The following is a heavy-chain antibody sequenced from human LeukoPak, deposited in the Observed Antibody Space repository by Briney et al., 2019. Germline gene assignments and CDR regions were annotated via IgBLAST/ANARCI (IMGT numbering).Heavy chain of an antibody. Sequence: PGGSLRLSCAASGFPFSDYWMHWVRQAPGKGLVWVSLINSDSRDIKYAASVKGRFTISRDNSKNTLYLQMSSLRAEDTAVYYCVKVSASGWYPWGQGTLVTVSS. CDR2: INSDSRDI. D-gene: IGHD6-19*01. CDR3: VKVSASGWYP. V-gene: IGHV3-74*01. J-gene: IGHJ5*02. CDR1: GFPFSDYW.